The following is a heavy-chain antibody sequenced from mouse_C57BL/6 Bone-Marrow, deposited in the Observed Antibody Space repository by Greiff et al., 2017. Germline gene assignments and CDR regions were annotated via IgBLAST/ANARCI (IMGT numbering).Heavy chain of an antibody. CDR3: TSFITTAELNFDY. Sequence: DVQLQESGAELVRPGASVKLSCTASGFNIKDDYMHWVKQRPEQGLEWIGWIDPENGDTEYASKFQGKATITADTSSNTAYLPLSSLTSEDTAVYYCTSFITTAELNFDYWGQGTTLTVSS. D-gene: IGHD1-1*01. J-gene: IGHJ2*01. CDR1: GFNIKDDY. CDR2: IDPENGDT. V-gene: IGHV14-4*01.